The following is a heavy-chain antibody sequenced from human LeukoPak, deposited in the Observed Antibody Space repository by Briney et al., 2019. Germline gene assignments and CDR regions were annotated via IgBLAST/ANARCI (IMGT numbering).Heavy chain of an antibody. CDR2: INPNSGGT. D-gene: IGHD4-17*01. V-gene: IGHV1-2*02. J-gene: IGHJ3*02. CDR3: AREEHDYGDYGAFDI. Sequence: ASVKVSCKASGYTFTSYAMNWVRQAPGQGLEWMGWINPNSGGTDYAQKFQGRVTMTRDTSISTAYMELSRLRSDDTAVYYCAREEHDYGDYGAFDIWGQGTMVTVSS. CDR1: GYTFTSYA.